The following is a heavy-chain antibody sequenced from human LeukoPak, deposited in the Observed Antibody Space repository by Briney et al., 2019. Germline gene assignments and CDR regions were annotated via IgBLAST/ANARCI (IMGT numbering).Heavy chain of an antibody. CDR3: ARGYGDYVDAFDI. CDR2: INHRGST. CDR1: GGSFSGYY. D-gene: IGHD4-17*01. J-gene: IGHJ3*02. V-gene: IGHV4-34*01. Sequence: KPSETLSLTCAVYGGSFSGYYWSWIRQPPGKGLEWIGQINHRGSTNYNPSLKSRVTISVDTSKNQFSLKLSSVTAADTAVYYCARGYGDYVDAFDIWGQGTMVTVSS.